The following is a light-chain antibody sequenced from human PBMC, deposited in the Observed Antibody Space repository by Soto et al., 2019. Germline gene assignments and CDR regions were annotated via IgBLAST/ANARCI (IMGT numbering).Light chain of an antibody. Sequence: TVLTQSPGTLSLSPGERATPSCRASQSVGGSLAWYQQRHGQAPRLLVYHTSNRATGIPDRFSGSGSGTDFTLTINRLQPEDFAVYYCQQYDSSPRTFGQGTKVDI. CDR3: QQYDSSPRT. CDR2: HTS. CDR1: QSVGGS. V-gene: IGKV3-20*01. J-gene: IGKJ1*01.